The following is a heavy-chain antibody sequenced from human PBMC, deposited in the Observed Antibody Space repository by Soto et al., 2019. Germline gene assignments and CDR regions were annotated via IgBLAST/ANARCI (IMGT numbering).Heavy chain of an antibody. J-gene: IGHJ3*02. CDR2: MNPNSGNT. Sequence: ASVKVSCKASGYTFTSYDINWVRQATGQGLEWMGWMNPNSGNTGYAQKFQGRVTMTRNTSISTAYMELSSLRSEDTAVYYCASSSSWYGPDAFDIWGQGPMVTVSS. V-gene: IGHV1-8*01. D-gene: IGHD6-13*01. CDR1: GYTFTSYD. CDR3: ASSSSWYGPDAFDI.